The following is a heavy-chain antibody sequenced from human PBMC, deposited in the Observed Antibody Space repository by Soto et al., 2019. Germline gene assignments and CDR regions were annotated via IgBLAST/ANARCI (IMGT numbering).Heavy chain of an antibody. J-gene: IGHJ4*02. Sequence: GESLKISCKTSGYDFTNYWIGWVRQMPGKGLEWMGIIYPGDSDTRYSPSFQGQITISADKSISTAYLQWSSLKASDTAMYYCARLFNPGSAAGLDYWGQGILVTSPQ. CDR1: GYDFTNYW. CDR2: IYPGDSDT. V-gene: IGHV5-51*01. CDR3: ARLFNPGSAAGLDY. D-gene: IGHD6-13*01.